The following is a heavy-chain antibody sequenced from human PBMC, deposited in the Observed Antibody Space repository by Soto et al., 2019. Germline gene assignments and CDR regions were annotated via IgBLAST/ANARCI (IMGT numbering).Heavy chain of an antibody. CDR1: GGTFSTYT. J-gene: IGHJ5*02. Sequence: ASVKVSCKASGGTFSTYTITWVRQAPGQGLEWMGIIIPIGGIINYAQKFQGRVTMTRDTSTSTVYMELSSLRSEDTAVYYCARSSSWYWFDPWGQGTLVTVSS. D-gene: IGHD6-13*01. V-gene: IGHV1-46*01. CDR2: IIPIGGII. CDR3: ARSSSWYWFDP.